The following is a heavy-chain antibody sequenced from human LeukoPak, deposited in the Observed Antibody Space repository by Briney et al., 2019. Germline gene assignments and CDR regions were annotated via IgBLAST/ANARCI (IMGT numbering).Heavy chain of an antibody. D-gene: IGHD6-19*01. CDR3: ARAGAGSSGWYLGFDY. Sequence: SETLSLTCTASGGSISSYYWSWIRQPAGKGLEWIGRIYTSGSTNYNPSLKSRVTMSVDTSTNQFSLKLSSVTAADTAVYYCARAGAGSSGWYLGFDYWGQGTLVTVSS. J-gene: IGHJ4*02. CDR2: IYTSGST. V-gene: IGHV4-4*07. CDR1: GGSISSYY.